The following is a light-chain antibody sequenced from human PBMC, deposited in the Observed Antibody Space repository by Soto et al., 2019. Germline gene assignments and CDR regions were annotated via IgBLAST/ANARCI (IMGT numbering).Light chain of an antibody. CDR3: QQYADSPCT. CDR2: GAS. J-gene: IGKJ1*01. Sequence: EIVLTQSPGTLSLSPGERATLSCRASQYVSGSHLAWYRQKPGQAPRLLIYGASNRATGIPDRFSGSGSGAHFTLAISRLEPDDFAVYYCQQYADSPCTFGQGTKVEIK. CDR1: QYVSGSH. V-gene: IGKV3-20*01.